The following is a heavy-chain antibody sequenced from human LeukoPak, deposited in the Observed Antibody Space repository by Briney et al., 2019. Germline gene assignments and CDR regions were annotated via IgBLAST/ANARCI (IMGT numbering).Heavy chain of an antibody. CDR3: ARDPSSGWYYFDY. CDR2: IKQDGSEK. D-gene: IGHD6-19*01. J-gene: IGHJ4*02. CDR1: GFTFSSYW. V-gene: IGHV3-7*01. Sequence: GSLRLSCAASGFTFSSYWMSWVRQAPGKGLEWVANIKQDGSEKYYVDSVKGRFTISRDNAKNSLYLQMNSLRAEDTAVYYCARDPSSGWYYFDYWGQGTLATVSS.